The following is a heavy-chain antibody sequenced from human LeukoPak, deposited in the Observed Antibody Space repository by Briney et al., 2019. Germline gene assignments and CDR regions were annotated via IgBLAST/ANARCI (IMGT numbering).Heavy chain of an antibody. CDR1: GFSFSTYW. D-gene: IGHD1-1*01. V-gene: IGHV3-7*05. J-gene: IGHJ4*02. CDR3: AISTAAHPYYFDY. Sequence: GGSLRLSCAASGFSFSTYWMTWVRQAPGKGLEWLANIKEDGSEKNYVDSVKGRFAISRDNARNSLYLQMNALRGEDSAVYYCAISTAAHPYYFDYWGQGTLVIVSS. CDR2: IKEDGSEK.